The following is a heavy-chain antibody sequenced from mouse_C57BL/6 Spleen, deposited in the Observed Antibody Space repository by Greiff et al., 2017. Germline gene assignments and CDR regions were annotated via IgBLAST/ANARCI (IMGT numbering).Heavy chain of an antibody. CDR2: IDPSDSET. Sequence: QVQLQQPGAELVRPGSSVKLSCKASGYTFTSYWMHWVKQRPIQGLEWIGNIDPSDSETHYNQKFKDKATLTVDKSSSTAYMQLSSLTSEDSAVYYCASRGGYYGSRGGYFDVWGTGTTVTVSS. CDR1: GYTFTSYW. CDR3: ASRGGYYGSRGGYFDV. D-gene: IGHD1-1*01. J-gene: IGHJ1*03. V-gene: IGHV1-52*01.